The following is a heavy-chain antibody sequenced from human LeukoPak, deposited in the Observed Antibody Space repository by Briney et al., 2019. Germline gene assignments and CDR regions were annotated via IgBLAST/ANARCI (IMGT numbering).Heavy chain of an antibody. J-gene: IGHJ3*02. CDR2: ISSSSSYI. CDR3: ARGRDLDHAFDI. D-gene: IGHD3/OR15-3a*01. Sequence: GGSLRRSCAASGFTVSSNYMSWVRQAPGKGLEWVSSISSSSSYIYYADSVKGRFTISRDNAKNSLYLQMNSLRAEDTAVYYCARGRDLDHAFDIWGQGTMVTVSS. CDR1: GFTVSSNY. V-gene: IGHV3-21*01.